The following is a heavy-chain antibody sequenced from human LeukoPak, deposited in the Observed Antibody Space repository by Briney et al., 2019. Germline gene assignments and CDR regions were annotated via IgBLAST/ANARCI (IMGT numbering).Heavy chain of an antibody. Sequence: SETLSLTCTVSGGSISSYYWSWIRQPPGKGLEWIGYIYYSGSTNYSPSLKSRVTISVDTSKNQFSLKLTSVTAADTAVYYCARDAPVTTGYFDYWGQGTLVTVSS. CDR1: GGSISSYY. V-gene: IGHV4-59*12. D-gene: IGHD4-11*01. CDR3: ARDAPVTTGYFDY. J-gene: IGHJ4*02. CDR2: IYYSGST.